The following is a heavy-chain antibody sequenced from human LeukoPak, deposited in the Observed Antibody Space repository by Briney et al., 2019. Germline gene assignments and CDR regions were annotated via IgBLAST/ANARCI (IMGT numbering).Heavy chain of an antibody. J-gene: IGHJ4*02. V-gene: IGHV4-34*01. D-gene: IGHD3-10*01. Sequence: SETLSLTCAVYGGSFSGYYWSWIRQPPGKGLEWIGEINHSGSTNYNPSLKSRVTISVDTSKNQFSLKLSSVTAADTAVYYCARRRLLWFGEGSHFDYWGQGTLVTVSS. CDR2: INHSGST. CDR1: GGSFSGYY. CDR3: ARRRLLWFGEGSHFDY.